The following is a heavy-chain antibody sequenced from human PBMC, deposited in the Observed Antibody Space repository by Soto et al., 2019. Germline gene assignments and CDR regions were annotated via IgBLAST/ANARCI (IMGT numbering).Heavy chain of an antibody. CDR1: GGSISSSSYY. Sequence: SETLSLTCTVSGGSISSSSYYWGWIRQPPGKGLEWIGSIYYSESTYYNPSLKSRVTISVDTSKNQFSLKLSSVTAADTAVYYCARRGFRGYSYGFRGGEIAFDIWGQGTMVTVSS. V-gene: IGHV4-39*01. CDR3: ARRGFRGYSYGFRGGEIAFDI. J-gene: IGHJ3*02. CDR2: IYYSEST. D-gene: IGHD5-18*01.